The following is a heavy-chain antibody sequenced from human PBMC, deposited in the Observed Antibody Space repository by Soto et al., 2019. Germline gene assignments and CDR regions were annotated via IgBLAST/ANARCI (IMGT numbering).Heavy chain of an antibody. Sequence: QVQLVQSGAEVKKPGSSVKISCKASGGTFSSNTINWVRQAAGQGLEWMGGIIPLFGTPNYPEKFQGRVTITADKSTNTEYMALSGLSSEDTAVYYCASKAACGGDCYAFDSWGQGTLVTVS. J-gene: IGHJ4*02. V-gene: IGHV1-69*06. D-gene: IGHD2-21*02. CDR3: ASKAACGGDCYAFDS. CDR1: GGTFSSNT. CDR2: IIPLFGTP.